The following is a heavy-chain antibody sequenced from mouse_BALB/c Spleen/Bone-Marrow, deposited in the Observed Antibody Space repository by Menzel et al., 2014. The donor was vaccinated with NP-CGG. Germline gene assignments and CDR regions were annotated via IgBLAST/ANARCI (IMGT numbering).Heavy chain of an antibody. CDR3: ASSPYGYFDY. D-gene: IGHD1-1*01. V-gene: IGHV5-17*02. J-gene: IGHJ2*01. Sequence: EVMLVESGRGLVQPGGSRKLSCAASGFTFSSFGMHWVRQAPEKGLEWVAYISSGSSTIYYADTVKGRFTISRDNPKNTLFLQMTSLRSEDTAMYYCASSPYGYFDYWGQGTTLTVSS. CDR1: GFTFSSFG. CDR2: ISSGSSTI.